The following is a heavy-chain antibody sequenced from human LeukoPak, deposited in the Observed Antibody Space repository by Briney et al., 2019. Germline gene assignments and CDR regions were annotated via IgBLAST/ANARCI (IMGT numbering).Heavy chain of an antibody. Sequence: SETLSLTCAVYGGSFSGYYWSWIRQPPGKGLEWIGEINHSGSTNYNPSLKSRVTISVDTSKNQFSLKLSSVTAADTAVYYCARDAHTTSGDKDDYWGQGTLVTVSS. J-gene: IGHJ4*02. CDR3: ARDAHTTSGDKDDY. V-gene: IGHV4-34*01. CDR2: INHSGST. D-gene: IGHD3-10*02. CDR1: GGSFSGYY.